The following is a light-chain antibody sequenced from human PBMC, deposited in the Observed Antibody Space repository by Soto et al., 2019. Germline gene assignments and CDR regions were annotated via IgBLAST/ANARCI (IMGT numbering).Light chain of an antibody. CDR2: RNN. V-gene: IGLV1-47*01. J-gene: IGLJ2*01. Sequence: QSVLTQPPSASGTPGQTVTISCSGSSSNIGSAYIYWYQHLPGTAPKLLIYRNNQRPSGVPDRFSASKSGTSASLAISGLRSEDDADYYCAVWDDSLVVFGGGTQLTVL. CDR3: AVWDDSLVV. CDR1: SSNIGSAY.